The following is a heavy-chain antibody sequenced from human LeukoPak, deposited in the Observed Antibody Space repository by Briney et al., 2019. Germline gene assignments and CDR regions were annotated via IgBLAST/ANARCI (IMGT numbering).Heavy chain of an antibody. CDR1: GFTFSSYA. D-gene: IGHD5-24*01. V-gene: IGHV3-30-3*01. CDR2: ISYDGSNK. Sequence: PGGSLRLSCAASGFTFSSYAMRWVRQAPGKGLEWVAVISYDGSNKYYADSVKGRFTISRDNSKNTLYLQMNSLRAEDTAVYYCARDWDGDPDYWGQGTLVTVSS. J-gene: IGHJ4*02. CDR3: ARDWDGDPDY.